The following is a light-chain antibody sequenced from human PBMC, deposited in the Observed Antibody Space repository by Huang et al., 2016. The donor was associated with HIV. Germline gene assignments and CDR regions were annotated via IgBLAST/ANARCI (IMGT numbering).Light chain of an antibody. CDR1: QSINSN. CDR2: GAS. CDR3: QQYYHWPQT. Sequence: EIVLTQSPATLSVSPGERATLSCRASQSINSNLAWYQQKYGQAPRLLISGASTRASGIPARFSGSGSRTEITLTISSLQSEDFAVYYCQQYYHWPQTFGQGTKVEIK. J-gene: IGKJ1*01. V-gene: IGKV3-15*01.